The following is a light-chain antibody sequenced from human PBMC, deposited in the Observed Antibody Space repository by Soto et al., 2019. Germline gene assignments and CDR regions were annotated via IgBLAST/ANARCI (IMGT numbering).Light chain of an antibody. CDR1: QSIDSRY. V-gene: IGKV3-20*01. Sequence: EIVLTQSPGTLSLSPGERAILSCRASQSIDSRYLAWYQQKPGQAPSLLIYATSSRATGIPDRFSGSGSGTDFTLTISRLEPEDFAVYFCQQHGGSPTWTFGQGTKVEI. CDR3: QQHGGSPTWT. J-gene: IGKJ1*01. CDR2: ATS.